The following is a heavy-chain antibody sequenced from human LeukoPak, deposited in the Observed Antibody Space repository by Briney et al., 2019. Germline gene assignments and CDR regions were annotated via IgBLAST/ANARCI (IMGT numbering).Heavy chain of an antibody. D-gene: IGHD6-6*01. J-gene: IGHJ3*02. Sequence: GGSLRLSCAASRFTFSSYAMSWARQAPGKGLEWVSTISSSGGYTYYADSVKGRFTISRDNSKNTLYLQMNSLRAEDTAVHYCAKDLREYSSSPRNAFDIWGQGTMVTVSS. CDR3: AKDLREYSSSPRNAFDI. CDR2: ISSSGGYT. CDR1: RFTFSSYA. V-gene: IGHV3-23*01.